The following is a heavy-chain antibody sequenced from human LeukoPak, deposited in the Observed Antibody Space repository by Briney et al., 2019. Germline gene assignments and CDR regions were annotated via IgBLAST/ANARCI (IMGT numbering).Heavy chain of an antibody. CDR2: IWYDGSNK. J-gene: IGHJ4*02. CDR3: ARDPSPKSLLWLSY. Sequence: GGSLRLSCAASGFIFDNYGMHWVRRAPGKGLEWVAVIWYDGSNKYYADSVKGRFTISRDNSKNTLYLQMNSLRAEDTAVYYCARDPSPKSLLWLSYWGQGTLVTVSS. CDR1: GFIFDNYG. V-gene: IGHV3-33*01. D-gene: IGHD3-10*01.